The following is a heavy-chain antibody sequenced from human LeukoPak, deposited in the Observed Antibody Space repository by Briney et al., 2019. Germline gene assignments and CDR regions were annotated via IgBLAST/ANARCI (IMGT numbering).Heavy chain of an antibody. CDR3: ARRVLRSAADY. D-gene: IGHD3-3*01. CDR2: INHSGST. V-gene: IGHV4-34*01. Sequence: PSETLSLTCAVYGGSFSGYYWSWIRQPPGKGLEWIGEINHSGSTNYNPSLKSRVTISVDTSKNQFSLKLSPVTAADTAVYYCARRVLRSAADYWGHGTLVTVSS. J-gene: IGHJ4*01. CDR1: GGSFSGYY.